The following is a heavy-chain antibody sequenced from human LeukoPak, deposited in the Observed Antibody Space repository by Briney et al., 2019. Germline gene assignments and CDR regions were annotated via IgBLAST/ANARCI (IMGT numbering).Heavy chain of an antibody. V-gene: IGHV1-2*02. CDR1: GYTFTGYY. CDR2: INPNSGGT. Sequence: GASVKVSFKASGYTFTGYYMHWVRQAPGQGLEWMGWINPNSGGTNYAQKFQGRVTMTRDTSISTAYMELSGLKSDDTAVYYCARGGRYCSSSTCYYDYWGQGTLVTVSS. CDR3: ARGGRYCSSSTCYYDY. J-gene: IGHJ4*02. D-gene: IGHD2-2*01.